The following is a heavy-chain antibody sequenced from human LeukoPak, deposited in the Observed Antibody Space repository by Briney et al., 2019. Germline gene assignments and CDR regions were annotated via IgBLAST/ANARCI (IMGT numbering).Heavy chain of an antibody. V-gene: IGHV3-30*04. CDR2: ISDNGLRT. Sequence: GTSLRLSCVASGIDFNVYEMHWVRQSPGKGLEWVALISDNGLRTNYAESLKGRFTVSRDNSRNTMDLQMNNLRVEDTAVYFCAREIRGYSYGTLDIWGQGTLVTVFS. D-gene: IGHD5-12*01. CDR3: AREIRGYSYGTLDI. J-gene: IGHJ4*02. CDR1: GIDFNVYE.